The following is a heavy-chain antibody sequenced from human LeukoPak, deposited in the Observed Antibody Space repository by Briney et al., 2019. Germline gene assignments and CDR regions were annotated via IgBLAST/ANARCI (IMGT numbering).Heavy chain of an antibody. CDR1: GGSFSGYY. Sequence: SETLSLTCAVYGGSFSGYYWSWIRQPPGKGLEWIGEINHSGSTNYNPSLKSRVTISVDTSKNQFSLKLSSVTAADTAVYYCARGPHTGDDSSGYYPNWFDPWGQGTLVTVSS. J-gene: IGHJ5*02. CDR2: INHSGST. CDR3: ARGPHTGDDSSGYYPNWFDP. V-gene: IGHV4-34*01. D-gene: IGHD3-22*01.